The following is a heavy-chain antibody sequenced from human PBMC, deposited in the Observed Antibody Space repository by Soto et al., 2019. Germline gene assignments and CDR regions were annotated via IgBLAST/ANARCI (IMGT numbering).Heavy chain of an antibody. CDR3: AKELGWDASGWFDH. Sequence: GGSLRLSCAASGFTFSSNAMSWVRQAPGKGLEWVSAISGSGGSTYYADSVKGRCTISRDNSKNTLYLQMNSRRADDTAVYYCAKELGWDASGWFDHWGQGTLVTVSS. V-gene: IGHV3-23*01. J-gene: IGHJ5*02. CDR1: GFTFSSNA. D-gene: IGHD3-3*01. CDR2: ISGSGGST.